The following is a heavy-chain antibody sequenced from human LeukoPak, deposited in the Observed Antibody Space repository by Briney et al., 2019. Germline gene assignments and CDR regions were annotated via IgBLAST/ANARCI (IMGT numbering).Heavy chain of an antibody. CDR3: ARDACSAGRCYHDY. CDR1: GFTFSTYD. V-gene: IGHV3-13*01. D-gene: IGHD2-15*01. CDR2: ICPTADT. Sequence: GGSLRLSCAASGFTFSTYDMHWVRHATGKGVEWVSAICPTADTYYSDSVRGRFTIYRENAKNSLYLQMNNLRAGDTGVYYCARDACSAGRCYHDYWGQGTLVTVSS. J-gene: IGHJ4*02.